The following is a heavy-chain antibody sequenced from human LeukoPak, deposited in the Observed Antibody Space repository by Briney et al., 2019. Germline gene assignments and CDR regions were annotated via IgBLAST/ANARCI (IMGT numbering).Heavy chain of an antibody. CDR1: GFTFSSYR. D-gene: IGHD4-17*01. CDR2: IRSSSSYI. V-gene: IGHV3-21*01. CDR3: AREGYGDYDRSY. Sequence: KPGGSLRLSCAASGFTFSSYRRNWVRQAPGKGLEWVSSIRSSSSYIYYADPVKVRFTIPRDNAKNSLYLQMNSLRAEDTAVYYCAREGYGDYDRSYWGQGTLVTVSS. J-gene: IGHJ4*02.